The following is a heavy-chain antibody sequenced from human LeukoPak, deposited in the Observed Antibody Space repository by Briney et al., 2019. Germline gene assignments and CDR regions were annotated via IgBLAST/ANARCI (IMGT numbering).Heavy chain of an antibody. CDR1: GVSLSSGGYY. J-gene: IGHJ4*02. CDR2: VNYSGST. CDR3: GRRGIYWIDY. D-gene: IGHD3-16*01. Sequence: PSQTLSLTYSVSGVSLSSGGYYWSWIRQLPGKGLEWIGYVNYSGSTYYNPSLKSRVTISVDTSRNQFSLKLSSVTAADPAVYYCGRRGIYWIDYGGQGTLVTVSS. V-gene: IGHV4-31*03.